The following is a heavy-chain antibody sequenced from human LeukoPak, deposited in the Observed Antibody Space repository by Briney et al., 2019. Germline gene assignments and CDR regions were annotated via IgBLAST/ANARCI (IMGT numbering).Heavy chain of an antibody. CDR3: AREGLRYSSGWYNPNDAFDI. CDR2: ISSSSSYI. D-gene: IGHD6-19*01. V-gene: IGHV3-21*01. J-gene: IGHJ3*02. CDR1: GFDFNTYG. Sequence: KSGGSLRLSCAASGFDFNTYGMNWVRQAPGKGLEWVSSISSSSSYIYYADSVKGRFTISRDNAKNSLYLQMNSLRAEDTAVYYCAREGLRYSSGWYNPNDAFDIWGQGTMVTVSS.